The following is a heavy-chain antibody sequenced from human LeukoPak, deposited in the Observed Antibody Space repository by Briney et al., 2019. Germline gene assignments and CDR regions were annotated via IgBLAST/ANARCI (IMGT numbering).Heavy chain of an antibody. D-gene: IGHD2-8*01. CDR3: ARRAQTTGVFDY. CDR2: INPKTGGT. CDR1: GYTFTDYY. V-gene: IGHV1-2*06. J-gene: IGHJ4*02. Sequence: ASIKVSCKASGYTFTDYYMHWVRQAPGQGLQWMGRINPKTGGTNYAQKLQGRVTMTGDTSISTAYMELSRLGSDDTAVYYCARRAQTTGVFDYWGQGTLVTVSS.